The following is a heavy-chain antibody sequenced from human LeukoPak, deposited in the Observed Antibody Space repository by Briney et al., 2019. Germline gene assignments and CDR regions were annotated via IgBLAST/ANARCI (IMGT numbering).Heavy chain of an antibody. CDR1: GGSISSYY. J-gene: IGHJ4*02. D-gene: IGHD2-8*01. CDR2: IYYSGST. Sequence: PSETLSLTCTVSGGSISSYYWSWIRQPPGKGLEWIGYIYYSGSTNYNPSLKSRVTISVDTSKNQFSLKLSSVTAADTAVYYCARDIGGRYSWYYFDYWGQGTLVTVSS. CDR3: ARDIGGRYSWYYFDY. V-gene: IGHV4-59*01.